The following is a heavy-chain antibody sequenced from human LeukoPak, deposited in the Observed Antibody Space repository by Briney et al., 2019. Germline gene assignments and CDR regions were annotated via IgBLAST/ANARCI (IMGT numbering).Heavy chain of an antibody. CDR3: ARGGAGDMYNFFDP. Sequence: EASVKVSCKASGYTFTNCYMVWVRHAPGQGLEWMGIISPSGGSTTYAQKFQGRVTVTRDTSTGTVYMELSSLRSEDTAIYYCARGGAGDMYNFFDPWGQGTLVTVSS. CDR2: ISPSGGST. D-gene: IGHD3-16*01. J-gene: IGHJ5*02. V-gene: IGHV1-46*01. CDR1: GYTFTNCY.